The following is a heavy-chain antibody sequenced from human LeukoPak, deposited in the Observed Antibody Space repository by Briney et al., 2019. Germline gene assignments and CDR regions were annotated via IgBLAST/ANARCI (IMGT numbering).Heavy chain of an antibody. CDR1: GYPFGSYG. CDR3: AREGYCSSTSCYKPFDY. D-gene: IGHD2-2*01. V-gene: IGHV1-18*01. CDR2: ISAYKGNT. J-gene: IGHJ4*02. Sequence: ASVKVSCKASGYPFGSYGISWVRQAPGQGLEWMGWISAYKGNTNYAQKFQGRVTMTTDTSTSTAYMELRSLRSDDTAVYYCAREGYCSSTSCYKPFDYWGQGTLVTVSS.